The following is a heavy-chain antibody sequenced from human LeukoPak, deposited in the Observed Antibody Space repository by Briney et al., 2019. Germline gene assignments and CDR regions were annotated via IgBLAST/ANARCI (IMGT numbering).Heavy chain of an antibody. CDR2: LNPNSGGT. CDR1: GYTFSGYY. J-gene: IGHJ6*03. CDR3: ARSNYYDSSGYFKLPIPISYYYYMDV. Sequence: GASVKVSCKASGYTFSGYYMHWVRQAPGQGLEWMGWLNPNSGGTNYAQKFQGRVTMTRDTSISTAYMELSRLRSDDTAVYYCARSNYYDSSGYFKLPIPISYYYYMDVWGKGTTVTVSS. V-gene: IGHV1-2*02. D-gene: IGHD3-22*01.